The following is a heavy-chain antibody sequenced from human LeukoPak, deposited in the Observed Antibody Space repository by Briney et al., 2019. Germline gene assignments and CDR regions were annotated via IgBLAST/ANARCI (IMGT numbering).Heavy chain of an antibody. CDR3: ARVPVAGTFPIGYMDV. J-gene: IGHJ6*03. Sequence: GGSLRLSCAASGFTVSSNYMSWVRQAPGKGLGWVSVIYSGGSTCYADSVKGRFTLSRDNSKNTLYLQMNSLRAEDTAVYYCARVPVAGTFPIGYMDVWGKGTTVTVSS. V-gene: IGHV3-53*01. CDR2: IYSGGST. CDR1: GFTVSSNY. D-gene: IGHD6-19*01.